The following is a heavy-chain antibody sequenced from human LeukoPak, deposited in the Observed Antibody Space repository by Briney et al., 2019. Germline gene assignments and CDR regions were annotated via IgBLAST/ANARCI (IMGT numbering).Heavy chain of an antibody. CDR2: IIPIFGTA. V-gene: IGHV1-69*13. J-gene: IGHJ1*01. CDR3: ARAYVRYYDSSGYYFYH. CDR1: GGTFSSYA. D-gene: IGHD3-22*01. Sequence: SVKVSCKASGGTFSSYAISWVRQAPGQGLEWMGGIIPIFGTANYAQKFQGRVTITADGSTSTAYMELSSLRSEDTAVYYCARAYVRYYDSSGYYFYHWGQGTLVTVSS.